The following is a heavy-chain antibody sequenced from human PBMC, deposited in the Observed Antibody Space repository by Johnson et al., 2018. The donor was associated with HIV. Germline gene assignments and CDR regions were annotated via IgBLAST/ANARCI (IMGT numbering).Heavy chain of an antibody. CDR3: AREVKRYAFDI. CDR2: ISYDGSNQ. V-gene: IGHV3-30*04. J-gene: IGHJ3*02. Sequence: QVQLVESGGGLVQPGGSLRLSCAASGFTFSSYAMHWVRQAPGKGLEWVAVISYDGSNQYYADSVKGRFTISRDNSKNTLYLQRNSLRAEDTAVYYCAREVKRYAFDIWGQGTMVTVSS. CDR1: GFTFSSYA.